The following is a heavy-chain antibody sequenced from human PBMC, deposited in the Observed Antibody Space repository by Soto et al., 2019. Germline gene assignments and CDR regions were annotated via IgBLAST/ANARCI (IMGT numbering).Heavy chain of an antibody. CDR3: AHRQTYCGGDCDSGFDY. D-gene: IGHD2-21*02. CDR2: IYWDDDK. J-gene: IGHJ4*02. Sequence: QITLKESGPTLVKPTQTLTLTCTFSGFSLSTSGVGVGWIRQPPGKALEWLALIYWDDDKRYSPSLKSRLTITQDTSKNQVVLTMTNMDPVDTATYYCAHRQTYCGGDCDSGFDYWGQGTLVTVSS. V-gene: IGHV2-5*02. CDR1: GFSLSTSGVG.